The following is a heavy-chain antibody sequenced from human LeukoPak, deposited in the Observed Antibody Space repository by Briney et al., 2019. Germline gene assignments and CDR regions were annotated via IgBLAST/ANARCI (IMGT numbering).Heavy chain of an antibody. V-gene: IGHV4-59*01. D-gene: IGHD4-17*01. J-gene: IGHJ5*02. Sequence: PSETLSLTCTVSGGSISSYYWSWIRQPPGKGLEWIGYIYYSGSTNYNPSLKSRVTISVDTSKSQFSLKLSSVTAADTAVYYCARNYIESGDYGLNNWFDPWGQGTLVTVSS. CDR1: GGSISSYY. CDR2: IYYSGST. CDR3: ARNYIESGDYGLNNWFDP.